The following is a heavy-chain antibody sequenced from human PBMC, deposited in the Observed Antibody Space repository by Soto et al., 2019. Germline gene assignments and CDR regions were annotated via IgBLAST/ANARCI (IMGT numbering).Heavy chain of an antibody. CDR2: INPNSGGT. V-gene: IGHV1-2*04. CDR3: ASCSSTSCYSSYYGMDV. Sequence: ASVKVSCKASGYTFTCYYMHWVRQAPGQGLEWMGWINPNSGGTNYAQKFQGWVTMTRDTSISTAYMELSRLRSDDTAVYYCASCSSTSCYSSYYGMDVWGQGTTVTVS. CDR1: GYTFTCYY. D-gene: IGHD2-2*01. J-gene: IGHJ6*02.